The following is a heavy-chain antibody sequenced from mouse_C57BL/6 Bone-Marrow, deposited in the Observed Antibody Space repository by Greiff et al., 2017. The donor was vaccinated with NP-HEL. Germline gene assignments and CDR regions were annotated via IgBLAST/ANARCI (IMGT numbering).Heavy chain of an antibody. V-gene: IGHV1-81*01. CDR1: GYTFTSYG. CDR2: IYPRSGNT. CDR3: ARYDWYAMDY. Sequence: QVHVKQSGAELARPGASVKLSCKASGYTFTSYGISWVKQRTGQGLEWIGEIYPRSGNTYYNEKFKGKATLTADKSSSTAYMELRSLTSEDSAVYFCARYDWYAMDYWGQGTSVTVSS. J-gene: IGHJ4*01. D-gene: IGHD2-13*01.